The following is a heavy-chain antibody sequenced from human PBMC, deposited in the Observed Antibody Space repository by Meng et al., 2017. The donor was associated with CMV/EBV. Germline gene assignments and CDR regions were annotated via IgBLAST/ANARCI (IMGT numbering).Heavy chain of an antibody. Sequence: SETLSLTCTVSGGSISSSSYYWGWIRQPPGKGREWIGSIYYSGSTYYNPSLKSRVTISVDTSKNQFSLKLSSVTAADTAVYYCAEYDFWTYYFDYWGQGTLVTVSS. D-gene: IGHD3-3*01. CDR3: AEYDFWTYYFDY. J-gene: IGHJ4*02. V-gene: IGHV4-39*07. CDR2: IYYSGST. CDR1: GGSISSSSYY.